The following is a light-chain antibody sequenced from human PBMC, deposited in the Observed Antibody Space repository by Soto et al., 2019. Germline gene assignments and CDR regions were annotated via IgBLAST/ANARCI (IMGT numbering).Light chain of an antibody. CDR3: MSYTPRDTFWV. CDR2: EVS. J-gene: IGLJ3*02. Sequence: QSALTQPASVSGSPGQSITISCTGTSSDVGASNHVSWYQQHPGKVPKVMIYEVSNRPSGVSDRFSGSKSGNTASLTISGLQAEDEADYYCMSYTPRDTFWVLGGGTKLTVL. V-gene: IGLV2-14*01. CDR1: SSDVGASNH.